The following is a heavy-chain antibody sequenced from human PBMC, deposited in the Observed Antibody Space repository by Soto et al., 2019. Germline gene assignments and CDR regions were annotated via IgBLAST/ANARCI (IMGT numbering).Heavy chain of an antibody. V-gene: IGHV3-23*01. CDR3: AKGLSRYYYDSSGYSFDY. CDR1: GFTFSSYA. Sequence: PGGSLRLSCAASGFTFSSYAMSWVRQAPGKGLEWVSAISGSGGSTYYADSVKGRFTISRDNSKNTLYLQMNSLRAEDTAVYYCAKGLSRYYYDSSGYSFDYWGQGTLVTVSS. D-gene: IGHD3-22*01. J-gene: IGHJ4*02. CDR2: ISGSGGST.